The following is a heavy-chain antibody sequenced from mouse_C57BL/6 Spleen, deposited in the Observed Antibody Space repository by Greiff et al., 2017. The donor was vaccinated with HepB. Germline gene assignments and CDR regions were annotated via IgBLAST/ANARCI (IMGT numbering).Heavy chain of an antibody. CDR2: ISYDGSN. D-gene: IGHD2-12*01. CDR1: GYSITSGYY. Sequence: EVKLMESGPGLVKPSQSLSLTCSVTGYSITSGYYWNWIRQFPGNKLEWMGYISYDGSNNYNPSLKNRISITRDTSKNQFFLKLNSVTTEDTATYYCARGAYAEYWGQGTTLTVSS. CDR3: ARGAYAEY. J-gene: IGHJ2*01. V-gene: IGHV3-6*01.